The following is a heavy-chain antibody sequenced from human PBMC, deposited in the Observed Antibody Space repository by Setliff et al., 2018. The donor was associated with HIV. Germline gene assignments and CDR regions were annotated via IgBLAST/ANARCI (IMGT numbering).Heavy chain of an antibody. CDR3: ARLSIPAYYYMDV. Sequence: ASVKVSCKASGYTFSGNYIHWVRQAPGQGLEWMGWINPNTGLTNYAQKFQGRVTMTRDTSITTAYMELSRLRSDDTAVYYCARLSIPAYYYMDVWGKGTTVTVSS. J-gene: IGHJ6*03. V-gene: IGHV1-2*02. D-gene: IGHD2-21*01. CDR2: INPNTGLT. CDR1: GYTFSGNY.